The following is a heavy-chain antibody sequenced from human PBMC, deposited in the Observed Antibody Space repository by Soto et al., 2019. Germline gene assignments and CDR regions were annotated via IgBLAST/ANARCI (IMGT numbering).Heavy chain of an antibody. Sequence: SETLSLTCTVSGGSISSYYWSWIRQPPGKGLEWIGYIYYSGSTNYNPSLKSRVTISVDTSKNQFSLKLSSVTAADTAVYYCARGDSSSSGWFDPWGQGTLVTVSS. D-gene: IGHD6-6*01. J-gene: IGHJ5*02. CDR1: GGSISSYY. CDR3: ARGDSSSSGWFDP. V-gene: IGHV4-59*01. CDR2: IYYSGST.